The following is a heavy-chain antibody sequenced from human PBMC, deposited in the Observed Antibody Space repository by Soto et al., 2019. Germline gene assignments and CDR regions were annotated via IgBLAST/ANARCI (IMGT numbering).Heavy chain of an antibody. CDR1: GFTFSTYT. CDR2: ISSSSSYI. J-gene: IGHJ3*02. CDR3: IKTCGVRLGKTSAHNI. Sequence: EVQLVESGGGLVKPGGSLRLSCAASGFTFSTYTMNWVRQAPGKGLEWVSSISSSSSYIYYADSLKGRFTISRDNVKNSLNLQTNSLSAVDESVFDRIKTCGVRLGKTSAHNIWGQVSTVTVAS. V-gene: IGHV3-21*01. D-gene: IGHD2-21*01.